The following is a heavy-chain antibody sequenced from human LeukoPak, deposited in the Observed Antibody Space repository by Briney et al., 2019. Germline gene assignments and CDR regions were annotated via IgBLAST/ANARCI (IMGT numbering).Heavy chain of an antibody. CDR3: AKAVPRYCSSTSCYFDY. CDR1: GFTFSSYA. Sequence: PGGSLRLSCAASGFTFSSYAMSWVRQAPGKGLEWVSAISGSGGSTYYADSVKGRFTISRDNSKNTLYLQMNSLRAEDTAVYYCAKAVPRYCSSTSCYFDYWGQRALVTVSS. J-gene: IGHJ4*02. CDR2: ISGSGGST. V-gene: IGHV3-23*01. D-gene: IGHD2-2*01.